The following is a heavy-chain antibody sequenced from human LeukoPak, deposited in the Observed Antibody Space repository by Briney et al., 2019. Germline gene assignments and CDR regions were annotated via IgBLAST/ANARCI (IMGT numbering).Heavy chain of an antibody. Sequence: GGSLRLSCAASGFTFSSYAMSWVRQAPGKGLEWVSGINWNGGTTGYADSVKGRFTISRDNAKNSLHLQMNSLRAEDTALYYCARGYSGYGGYYYYYMDVWGKGTTVTVSS. CDR1: GFTFSSYA. CDR3: ARGYSGYGGYYYYYMDV. V-gene: IGHV3-20*04. CDR2: INWNGGTT. J-gene: IGHJ6*03. D-gene: IGHD5-12*01.